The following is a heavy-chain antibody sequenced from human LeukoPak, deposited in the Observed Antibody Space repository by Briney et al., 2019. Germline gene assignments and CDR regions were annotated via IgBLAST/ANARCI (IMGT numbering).Heavy chain of an antibody. CDR1: GFTFSSYA. CDR2: ISGSGGST. Sequence: PGGSVRLSCAASGFTFSSYAMSWVRHAPGKGLEWVSAISGSGGSTYYADSVKGRFTISRDNSKNTLYLQMNSLRAEDTAVYYCAKAIGYCSSTSCPLDSFDYWGQGTLVTVSS. CDR3: AKAIGYCSSTSCPLDSFDY. V-gene: IGHV3-23*01. D-gene: IGHD2-2*01. J-gene: IGHJ4*02.